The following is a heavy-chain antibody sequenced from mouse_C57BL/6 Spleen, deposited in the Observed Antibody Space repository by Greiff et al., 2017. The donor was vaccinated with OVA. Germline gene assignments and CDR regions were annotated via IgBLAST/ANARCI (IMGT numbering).Heavy chain of an antibody. D-gene: IGHD2-4*01. V-gene: IGHV2-2*01. J-gene: IGHJ3*01. CDR3: ARNWNYDLAWFAY. Sequence: VKLMESGPGLVQPSQSLSITCTVSGFSLTSYGVHWVRQSPGKGLEWLGVIWSGGSTDYNAAFISRLSISKDNSKSQVFFKMNSLQADDTAIYYCARNWNYDLAWFAYWGQGTLVTVSA. CDR2: IWSGGST. CDR1: GFSLTSYG.